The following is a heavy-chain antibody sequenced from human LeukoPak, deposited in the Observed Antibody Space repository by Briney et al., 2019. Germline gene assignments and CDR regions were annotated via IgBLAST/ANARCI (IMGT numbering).Heavy chain of an antibody. J-gene: IGHJ6*02. CDR1: GYTFTVTGYY. V-gene: IGHV1-2*02. CDR2: MSPNSDAT. D-gene: IGHD3-10*01. Sequence: ASVKVSCKASGYTFTVTGYYIHWVRQAPGQGLEWMGWMSPNSDATNYAQKFQGRVTMTRDTSISTAYMDLSRLRSDDTAVYYCARVVQGVIGSPYYGMDVRGQGTTVTVSS. CDR3: ARVVQGVIGSPYYGMDV.